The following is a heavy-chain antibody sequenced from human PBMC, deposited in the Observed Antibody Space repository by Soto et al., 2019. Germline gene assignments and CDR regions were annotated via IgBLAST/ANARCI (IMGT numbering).Heavy chain of an antibody. Sequence: PSETLSLTCTVSGDSISSSTYFWGWVRQPPGKGLEWIGSIYYSGSTYYNPSLKSRVTISVDTSKNHFSLKLSSVTAADTAVYYCARDSRLGFPDYWGQGTLVTVSS. CDR3: ARDSRLGFPDY. J-gene: IGHJ4*02. D-gene: IGHD3-16*01. CDR2: IYYSGST. V-gene: IGHV4-39*02. CDR1: GDSISSSTYF.